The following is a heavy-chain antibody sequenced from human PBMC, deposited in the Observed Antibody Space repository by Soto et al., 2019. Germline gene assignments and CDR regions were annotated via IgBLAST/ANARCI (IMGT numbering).Heavy chain of an antibody. J-gene: IGHJ4*02. CDR2: ISYDGSNK. V-gene: IGHV3-30*18. CDR1: GFTFSSYG. CDR3: AKGLPHLDY. Sequence: GGSLRLSCAASGFTFSSYGMHWVRQAPGKGLEWVAVISYDGSNKYYADSVKGRFTISRDNSKNTLYLQMNSLRAEDTAVYYCAKGLPHLDYWGQGTLVTVSS.